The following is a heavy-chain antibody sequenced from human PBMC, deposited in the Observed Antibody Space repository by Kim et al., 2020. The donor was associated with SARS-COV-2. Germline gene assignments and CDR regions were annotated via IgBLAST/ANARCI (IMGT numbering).Heavy chain of an antibody. CDR1: GFTFSSYG. Sequence: GGSLRLSCAASGFTFSSYGMHWVRQAPGKGLEWVAVIWYDGSNKYYADSVKGRFTISRDNSKNTMYLQMNSLRAEDTAVYYCARGYSSGWYLDYWGQGTLVTVSS. CDR3: ARGYSSGWYLDY. D-gene: IGHD6-19*01. CDR2: IWYDGSNK. V-gene: IGHV3-33*08. J-gene: IGHJ4*02.